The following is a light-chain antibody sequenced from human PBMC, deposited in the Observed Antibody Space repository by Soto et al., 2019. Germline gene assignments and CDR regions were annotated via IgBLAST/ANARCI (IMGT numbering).Light chain of an antibody. CDR2: GAS. Sequence: EIVMTQSPATLSVSPGERATLSCRASQSVSSNLAWYQQKPGQAPRLLIYGASTRATGIPARFSGGGSGTEFTLTISSLRSEDLAVYYCQQCNNWPLTFGGGTKVDIK. J-gene: IGKJ4*01. CDR3: QQCNNWPLT. CDR1: QSVSSN. V-gene: IGKV3-15*01.